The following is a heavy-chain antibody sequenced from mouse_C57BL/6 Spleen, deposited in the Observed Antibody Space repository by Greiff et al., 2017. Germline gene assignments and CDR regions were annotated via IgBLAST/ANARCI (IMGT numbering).Heavy chain of an antibody. CDR3: ARDSNYHYAMDY. V-gene: IGHV1-53*01. Sequence: QVQLQQSGTELVKPGASVKLSCKASGYTFTSYWMHWVKQRPGQGLEWIGNINPSNGGTNYNEKFKSKATLTVDKSSSTAYMQLSSLTSEDSAVYYCARDSNYHYAMDYWGQGTSVTVSS. CDR1: GYTFTSYW. CDR2: INPSNGGT. D-gene: IGHD2-5*01. J-gene: IGHJ4*01.